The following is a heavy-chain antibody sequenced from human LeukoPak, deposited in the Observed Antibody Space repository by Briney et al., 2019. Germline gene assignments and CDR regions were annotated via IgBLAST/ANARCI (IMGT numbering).Heavy chain of an antibody. Sequence: PGGSLRLSCAASGFTFSSYWMSWVRQAPGKGLEWVSVIYSGGSTYYADSVKGGFTISRDNSKNTLYLQMNSLRAEDTAVYYCARGWYNYYDSSGYRDWGQGTLVTVSS. D-gene: IGHD3-22*01. V-gene: IGHV3-66*01. CDR3: ARGWYNYYDSSGYRD. J-gene: IGHJ4*02. CDR1: GFTFSSYW. CDR2: IYSGGST.